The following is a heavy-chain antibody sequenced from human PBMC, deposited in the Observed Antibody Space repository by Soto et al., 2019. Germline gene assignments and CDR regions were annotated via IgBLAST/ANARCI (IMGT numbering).Heavy chain of an antibody. CDR3: ARDLNCISTSCYAPYYGMDV. D-gene: IGHD2-2*01. CDR2: IIPIFGTA. J-gene: IGHJ6*02. V-gene: IGHV1-69*12. CDR1: GGTFSSYA. Sequence: QVQLVQSGAEVKKPGSSVKVSCKASGGTFSSYAISWVRQAPGQGLEWMGGIIPIFGTANYAQKFQGRVKITADESTSTAYMELSSLRSEDTAVYYCARDLNCISTSCYAPYYGMDVWGQGTTVTVSS.